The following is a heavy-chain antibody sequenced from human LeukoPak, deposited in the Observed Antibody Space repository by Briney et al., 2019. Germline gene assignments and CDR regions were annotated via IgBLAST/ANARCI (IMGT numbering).Heavy chain of an antibody. Sequence: SETLSLTCAVYGGSFSGYYWSWIRQPPGKGLEWIGEINHSGSTNYNPSLKSRVTISVDTSKNQFSLKLSSVTAADTAVYYCASSWSRVAAAGSWGQGTLVTVSS. J-gene: IGHJ4*02. D-gene: IGHD6-13*01. CDR2: INHSGST. CDR1: GGSFSGYY. V-gene: IGHV4-34*01. CDR3: ASSWSRVAAAGS.